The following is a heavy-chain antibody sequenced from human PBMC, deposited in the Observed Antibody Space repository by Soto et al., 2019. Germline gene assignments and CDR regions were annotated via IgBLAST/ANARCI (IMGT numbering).Heavy chain of an antibody. D-gene: IGHD4-17*01. J-gene: IGHJ5*02. CDR1: GGSISSGGYY. CDR3: ARDSATVTTEVWNWFDP. V-gene: IGHV4-31*03. CDR2: IYYSGST. Sequence: SETLSLTCTVYGGSISSGGYYWSWIRQHPGKGLEWIGYIYYSGSTYYNPSLKSRVTISVDTSKNQFSLKLSSVTAADTAVYYCARDSATVTTEVWNWFDPWGQGTLVTVSS.